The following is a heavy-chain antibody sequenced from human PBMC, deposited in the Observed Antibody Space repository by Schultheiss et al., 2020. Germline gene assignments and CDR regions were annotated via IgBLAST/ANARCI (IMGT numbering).Heavy chain of an antibody. CDR3: ARGGKWFGEPHLYGMDV. J-gene: IGHJ6*02. CDR1: GFTFSSYA. CDR2: ISGGGDNT. Sequence: GESLKISCAASGFTFSSYAMHLVRQAPGKGLEWVSAISGGGDNTYYADSVKGRFTISRDNSKNTLYLQMNSLRAGDTAVYYCARGGKWFGEPHLYGMDVWGQGTTVTVSS. D-gene: IGHD3-10*01. V-gene: IGHV3-23*01.